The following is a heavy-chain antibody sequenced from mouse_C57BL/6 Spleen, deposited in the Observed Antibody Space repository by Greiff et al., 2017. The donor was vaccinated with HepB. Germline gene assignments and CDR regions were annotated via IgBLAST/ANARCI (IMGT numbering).Heavy chain of an antibody. CDR3: AREHGYDSFAY. D-gene: IGHD2-2*01. CDR1: GYTFTSYW. CDR2: INPSDSET. Sequence: QVQLQQPGAELVRPGSSVKLSCKASGYTFTSYWMHWVKQRPIQGLEWIGNINPSDSETHYNQKFKDKATLTVDKSSSTAYMQLSSLTSEDSAVYYCAREHGYDSFAYWGQGTLVTVSA. J-gene: IGHJ3*01. V-gene: IGHV1-52*01.